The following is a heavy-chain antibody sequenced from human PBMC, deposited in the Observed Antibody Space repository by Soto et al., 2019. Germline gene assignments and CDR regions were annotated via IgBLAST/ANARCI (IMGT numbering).Heavy chain of an antibody. CDR1: GFTFSSYG. V-gene: IGHV3-30*18. CDR3: AKDSWYKGYYYGMDV. D-gene: IGHD6-13*01. CDR2: ISYDGSNK. J-gene: IGHJ6*02. Sequence: QVQLVESGGGVVQPGRSLRLSCAASGFTFSSYGMHWVRQAPGKGLEWVAVISYDGSNKYYADSVKGRFTISRDNSKNTLYLQMNSLRAEDTAVYYCAKDSWYKGYYYGMDVWGQGTTVTVSS.